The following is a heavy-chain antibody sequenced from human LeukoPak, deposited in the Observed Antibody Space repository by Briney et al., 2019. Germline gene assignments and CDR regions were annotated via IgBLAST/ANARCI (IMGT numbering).Heavy chain of an antibody. J-gene: IGHJ6*02. Sequence: ASVKVSCKASGYTFTSYYMHWVRQAPGQELEWMGIINPSGGSTSYAQKFQGRVTMTRDPSTSTVYMELSSLRSEDTAVYYCASYGEWYYGMDVWGQGTTVTVSS. D-gene: IGHD3-3*01. V-gene: IGHV1-46*01. CDR2: INPSGGST. CDR1: GYTFTSYY. CDR3: ASYGEWYYGMDV.